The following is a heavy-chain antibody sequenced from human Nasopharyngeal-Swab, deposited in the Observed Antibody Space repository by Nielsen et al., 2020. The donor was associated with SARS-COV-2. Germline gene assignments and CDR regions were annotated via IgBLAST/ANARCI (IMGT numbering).Heavy chain of an antibody. Sequence: ESLKISCAASGFTFSSYAMSWVRQAPGKGLEWVSAISGSGGSTYYADSVKGRFPISRDNSKNTLYLQMNSLRAEDTAVYYCAKETGSGYDYWGQGTLVTVSS. D-gene: IGHD6-19*01. CDR1: GFTFSSYA. J-gene: IGHJ4*02. CDR3: AKETGSGYDY. CDR2: ISGSGGST. V-gene: IGHV3-23*01.